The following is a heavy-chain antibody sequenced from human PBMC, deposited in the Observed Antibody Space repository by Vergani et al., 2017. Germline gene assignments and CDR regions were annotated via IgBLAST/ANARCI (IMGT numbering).Heavy chain of an antibody. Sequence: VQLVESGGGLVKPRGSLRLSCAASGFTFSSYSMNWVRQAPGKGLEWVSSISSSSSYIYYADSVKGRFTISRDNAKNSLYLQMNSLSAEDTAVYYCATSIVVVPADYWGQGTLVTVSS. D-gene: IGHD2-2*01. V-gene: IGHV3-21*01. CDR2: ISSSSSYI. J-gene: IGHJ4*02. CDR1: GFTFSSYS. CDR3: ATSIVVVPADY.